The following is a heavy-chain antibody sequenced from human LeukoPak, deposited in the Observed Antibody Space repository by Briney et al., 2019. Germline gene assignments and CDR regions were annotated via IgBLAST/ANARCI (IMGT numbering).Heavy chain of an antibody. CDR1: GFTFTSTS. V-gene: IGHV3-48*02. Sequence: GGFLRLSCAASGFTFTSTSMNWVRQAPGKGLEWISYISSSSRTVHYADSVKGRFTISRDNAKNSLYLQMNSLRDEDTAVYYCARARDGSYDYWGQGTLVTVSS. CDR3: ARARDGSYDY. J-gene: IGHJ4*02. D-gene: IGHD1-26*01. CDR2: ISSSSRTV.